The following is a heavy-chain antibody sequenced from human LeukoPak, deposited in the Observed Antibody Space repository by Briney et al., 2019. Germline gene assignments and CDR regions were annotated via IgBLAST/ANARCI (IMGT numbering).Heavy chain of an antibody. CDR2: IWYEERTK. V-gene: IGHV3-33*06. Sequence: GGSLRLSCAASGFTFSSYGMHWVRQAPGNGLEWVATIWYEERTKYYRDSVKGRFTISRDNSKNTIYLQMNSLRVDDTAVYYCAKEGIYMKSSLEDWGQGTLVTVSS. D-gene: IGHD5-12*01. J-gene: IGHJ4*02. CDR1: GFTFSSYG. CDR3: AKEGIYMKSSLED.